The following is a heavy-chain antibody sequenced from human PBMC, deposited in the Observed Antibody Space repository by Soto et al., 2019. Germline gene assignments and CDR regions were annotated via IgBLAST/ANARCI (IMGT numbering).Heavy chain of an antibody. Sequence: SETLSLTCTVSGGSISSGGYYWSWIRQHPGKGLEWIGYIYYSGSTYYNPSLKSRVTISVDTSKNQFSLKLSSVTAADTAVYYCASICSGGSCYSRSFDYRRQGTLVTVSS. CDR1: GGSISSGGYY. J-gene: IGHJ4*02. D-gene: IGHD2-15*01. CDR3: ASICSGGSCYSRSFDY. V-gene: IGHV4-31*03. CDR2: IYYSGST.